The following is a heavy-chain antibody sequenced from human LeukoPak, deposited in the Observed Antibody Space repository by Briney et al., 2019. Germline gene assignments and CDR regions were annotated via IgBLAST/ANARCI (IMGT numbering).Heavy chain of an antibody. Sequence: SQTLSLTCAISGDDISDNITAWNWIRQSPSRDLEWLGRTYYRSKWYSDYAVSVKGRSTINPDTSKNQFSLQLNSVTPEDTGVYYCARGYGFDYWGQGILVTVSS. V-gene: IGHV6-1*01. CDR2: TYYRSKWYS. CDR3: ARGYGFDY. D-gene: IGHD5-18*01. J-gene: IGHJ4*02. CDR1: GDDISDNITA.